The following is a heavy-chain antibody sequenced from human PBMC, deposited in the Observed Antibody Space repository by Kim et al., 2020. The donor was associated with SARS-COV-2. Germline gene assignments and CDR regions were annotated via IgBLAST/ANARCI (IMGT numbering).Heavy chain of an antibody. Sequence: VKGRFTISRDNAKNSLYLQMNSLRAEDTAVYYCARDRVHGIAARINWFDPWGQGTLVTVSS. J-gene: IGHJ5*02. D-gene: IGHD6-6*01. V-gene: IGHV3-11*06. CDR3: ARDRVHGIAARINWFDP.